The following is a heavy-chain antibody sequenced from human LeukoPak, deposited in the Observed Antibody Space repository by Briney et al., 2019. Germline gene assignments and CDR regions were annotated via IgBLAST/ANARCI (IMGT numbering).Heavy chain of an antibody. CDR2: INHSGST. Sequence: SETLSLTCAVDGGSFSGYYWSWIRQPPGKGLEWIGEINHSGSTNYNPSLKSRVTISVDTSKNQFSLKLSSVTAADTAVYYCASGDPATPCYYWGQGTLVTVSS. CDR3: ASGDPATPCYY. D-gene: IGHD5-24*01. V-gene: IGHV4-34*01. CDR1: GGSFSGYY. J-gene: IGHJ4*02.